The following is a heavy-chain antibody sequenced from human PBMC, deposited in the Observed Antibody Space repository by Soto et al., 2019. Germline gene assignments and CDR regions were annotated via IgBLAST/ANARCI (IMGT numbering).Heavy chain of an antibody. CDR2: ISAYNGNT. Sequence: ASVKVSCKASGYTFTSYFISWVRQAPGQGLEWMGWISAYNGNTNYAQKLQGRVTMTTDTSTSTAYMELRSLRSDDTAVYYCAVSPPTYYDFWSGPQGWFDPWGQGTLVTVSS. J-gene: IGHJ5*02. CDR1: GYTFTSYF. D-gene: IGHD3-3*01. V-gene: IGHV1-18*01. CDR3: AVSPPTYYDFWSGPQGWFDP.